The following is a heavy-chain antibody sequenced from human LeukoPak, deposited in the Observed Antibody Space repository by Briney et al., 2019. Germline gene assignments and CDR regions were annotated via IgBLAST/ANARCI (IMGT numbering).Heavy chain of an antibody. CDR3: ARAGPDSGYFVDY. CDR1: GGSISSSSYY. V-gene: IGHV4-61*05. J-gene: IGHJ4*02. D-gene: IGHD3-22*01. Sequence: PSETLSLTCTVSGGSISSSSYYWGWLRQPPGKGLEWIGYIYYSGSTNYNPSLKSRVTISVDTSKNQFSLKLSSVTAADTAVYYCARAGPDSGYFVDYWGQGTLVTVSS. CDR2: IYYSGST.